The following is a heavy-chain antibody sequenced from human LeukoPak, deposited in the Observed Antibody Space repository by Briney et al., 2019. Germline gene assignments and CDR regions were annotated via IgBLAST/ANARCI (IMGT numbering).Heavy chain of an antibody. CDR3: ARDYYESSGYSSPDAFDI. D-gene: IGHD3-22*01. CDR2: IWYDGSNK. V-gene: IGHV3-33*01. CDR1: GFTFSSYG. J-gene: IGHJ3*02. Sequence: GRSLRLSCTASGFTFSSYGMHWVRQAPGKGLEWVAVIWYDGSNKYYADSVKGRFTISRDNSKNTLYLQMNSLRAEDTAVYYCARDYYESSGYSSPDAFDIWGQGTMVTVSS.